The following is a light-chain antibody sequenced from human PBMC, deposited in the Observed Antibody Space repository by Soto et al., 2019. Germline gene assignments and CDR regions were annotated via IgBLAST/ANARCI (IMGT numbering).Light chain of an antibody. CDR1: QSISNW. CDR3: QQYNIYSWT. V-gene: IGKV1-5*03. CDR2: KAS. Sequence: DIQMTQSPSTLSVSVGDRVTITCRASQSISNWLAWYQQKPGKAPKLLIYKASSLESGVPSRFSGSGSGTEFTLTSSSLQPDDFATYYCQQYNIYSWTFGQGTKVDIK. J-gene: IGKJ1*01.